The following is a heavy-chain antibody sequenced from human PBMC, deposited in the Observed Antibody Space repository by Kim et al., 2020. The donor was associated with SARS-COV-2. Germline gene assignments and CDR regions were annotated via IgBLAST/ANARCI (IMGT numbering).Heavy chain of an antibody. Sequence: NPALESRVTISVDTSKNQFALELSSVTAADTAVYYCARHKGAWAAHPFDYWGQGTLVTVSS. D-gene: IGHD6-6*01. V-gene: IGHV4-59*08. J-gene: IGHJ4*02. CDR3: ARHKGAWAAHPFDY.